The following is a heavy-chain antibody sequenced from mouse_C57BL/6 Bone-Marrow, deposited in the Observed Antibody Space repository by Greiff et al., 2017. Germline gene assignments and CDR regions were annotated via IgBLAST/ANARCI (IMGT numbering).Heavy chain of an antibody. CDR3: ARKEVLYWYDYDGGVRYAMDY. Sequence: QVQLQQSGAELVRPGTSVKVSCKASGYAFTNYLIEWVKQRPGQGLEWIGVINPGSGGTNYNEKFKGKATLTADKSSSTAYMQLSSLTSEDSAVYFCARKEVLYWYDYDGGVRYAMDYWGQGTSVTVSS. V-gene: IGHV1-54*01. D-gene: IGHD2-4*01. J-gene: IGHJ4*01. CDR2: INPGSGGT. CDR1: GYAFTNYL.